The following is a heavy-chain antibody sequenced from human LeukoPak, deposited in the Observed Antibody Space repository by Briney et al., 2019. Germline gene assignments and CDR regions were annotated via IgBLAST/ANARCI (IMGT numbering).Heavy chain of an antibody. Sequence: GGSLRLSCVASGFTFSSYAMHWVRQAPDKGLEWVAFIRDDGSDKYYADSVKGRFTISRDNSKNTLYLQMNSLRAEDTAIYYCAKVWSDWSFGSSHFDYWGQGTLVTVSS. CDR2: IRDDGSDK. J-gene: IGHJ4*02. CDR1: GFTFSSYA. V-gene: IGHV3-30*02. CDR3: AKVWSDWSFGSSHFDY. D-gene: IGHD3-9*01.